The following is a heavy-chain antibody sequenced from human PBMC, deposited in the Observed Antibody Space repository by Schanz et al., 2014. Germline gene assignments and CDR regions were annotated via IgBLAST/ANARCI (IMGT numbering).Heavy chain of an antibody. CDR3: ASGGYCTNGVCNGGRNWFDP. Sequence: EVQLVESGGGVVRPGGSLRLSCTTSGLIFSTYTLNWVRQAPGKGLEWISYISFSGNTIYYADSVKGRFTISRDNSKNTLYLQINSLRAEDTAVYYCASGGYCTNGVCNGGRNWFDPWGQGTLVTVSS. J-gene: IGHJ5*02. CDR1: GLIFSTYT. CDR2: ISFSGNTI. V-gene: IGHV3-48*01. D-gene: IGHD2-8*01.